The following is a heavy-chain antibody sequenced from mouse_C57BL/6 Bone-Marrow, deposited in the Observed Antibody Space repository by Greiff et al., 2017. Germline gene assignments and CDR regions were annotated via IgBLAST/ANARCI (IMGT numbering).Heavy chain of an antibody. V-gene: IGHV5-1*01. D-gene: IGHD1-3*01. Sequence: EVMLVESGGGLVQPGGSRKLSCAASGFTFSSYAMSWVRQTPEKRLEWVAAISTDGSFIYYPDTVKGRFTISRDNAKHTLFLQMSSLRYEDTAMYYCVRQKLVRGPRDYWGQGTTLTVSS. CDR2: ISTDGSFI. CDR1: GFTFSSYA. J-gene: IGHJ2*01. CDR3: VRQKLVRGPRDY.